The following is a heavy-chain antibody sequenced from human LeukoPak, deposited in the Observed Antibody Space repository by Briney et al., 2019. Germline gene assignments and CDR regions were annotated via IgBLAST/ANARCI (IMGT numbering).Heavy chain of an antibody. Sequence: LSGGSLRLSCAASGFTFDDYAMHWVRQAPGKGLEWVSGISWNSGSIGYADSVKGRFTIPRDNAKNSLYLQMNSLRAEDTAVYYCARWITVPYHGMDVWGQGTTVTVSS. CDR2: ISWNSGSI. V-gene: IGHV3-9*01. D-gene: IGHD3-16*01. J-gene: IGHJ6*02. CDR3: ARWITVPYHGMDV. CDR1: GFTFDDYA.